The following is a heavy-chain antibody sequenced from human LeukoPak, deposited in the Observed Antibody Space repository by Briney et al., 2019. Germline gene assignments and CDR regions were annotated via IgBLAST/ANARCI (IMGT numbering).Heavy chain of an antibody. CDR3: ARGVSGWFDP. V-gene: IGHV3-9*03. J-gene: IGHJ5*02. CDR2: ISWNSGSI. CDR1: GFTFDDYA. D-gene: IGHD3-10*01. Sequence: GGSLRLSCAASGFTFDDYAMHWVRQAPGKGLEWVSGISWNSGSIGYADSVKGRFTISRDNAKNSLYLQMNSLRAEDMALYYCARGVSGWFDPWGQGTLVTVSS.